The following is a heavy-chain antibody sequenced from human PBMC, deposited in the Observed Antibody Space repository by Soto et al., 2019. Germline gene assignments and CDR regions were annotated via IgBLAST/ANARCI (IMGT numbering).Heavy chain of an antibody. CDR3: ARRAFGSSRSFDL. CDR2: ISDGGDLT. Sequence: GGTLRLSCAASGFAFSSHPMSWVRQAPERGLERVSGISDGGDLTYNADSVKGRFTISRDNSKNILFLQMNSLRAEDTALYYCARRAFGSSRSFDLWGQGTMVTVSS. CDR1: GFAFSSHP. D-gene: IGHD6-6*01. J-gene: IGHJ3*01. V-gene: IGHV3-23*01.